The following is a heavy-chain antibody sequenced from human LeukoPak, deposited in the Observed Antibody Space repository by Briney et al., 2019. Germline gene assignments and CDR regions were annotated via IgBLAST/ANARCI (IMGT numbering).Heavy chain of an antibody. CDR2: INSDGSST. D-gene: IGHD3-10*01. J-gene: IGHJ6*02. CDR1: GFTFSSYW. V-gene: IGHV3-74*01. CDR3: ARSPRPVLLWFGELLSPYYYYGMDV. Sequence: GGSLRLSCAASGFTFSSYWMHWVRQVPGKGLVWVSRINSDGSSTSYADSVKGRFTISRDNAKNTLYLQMNSLRAEDTAVYYCARSPRPVLLWFGELLSPYYYYGMDVWGQGTTVTVSS.